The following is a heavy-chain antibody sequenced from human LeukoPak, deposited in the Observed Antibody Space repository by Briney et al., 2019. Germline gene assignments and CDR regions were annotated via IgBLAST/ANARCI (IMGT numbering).Heavy chain of an antibody. CDR2: IYSGGTT. V-gene: IGHV3-53*01. D-gene: IGHD1-26*01. Sequence: GGSLRLSCAASGFTVSSNYISWVRQAPGKGLEWVSVIYSGGTTYYADSVKGRFTISRDNSKNTLYLQMNSLRVEDTAVYYCARDIGSGNYFDYWGQGTLVTVSS. J-gene: IGHJ4*02. CDR3: ARDIGSGNYFDY. CDR1: GFTVSSNY.